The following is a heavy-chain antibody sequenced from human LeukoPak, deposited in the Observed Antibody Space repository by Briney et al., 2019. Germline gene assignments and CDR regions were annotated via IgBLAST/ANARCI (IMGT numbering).Heavy chain of an antibody. V-gene: IGHV3-53*01. CDR2: IQSDDTT. J-gene: IGHJ4*02. CDR1: GFSVSYNY. CDR3: ARDLGYYGSGWPQAD. D-gene: IGHD3-10*01. Sequence: GGSLRLSCAVSGFSVSYNYMSWVRQAPGKGLKWVSVIQSDDTTFYADSVRGRFTISRDNPKNTLFHQMNSLRVEDTAVYYCARDLGYYGSGWPQADWGQGTLVTVSS.